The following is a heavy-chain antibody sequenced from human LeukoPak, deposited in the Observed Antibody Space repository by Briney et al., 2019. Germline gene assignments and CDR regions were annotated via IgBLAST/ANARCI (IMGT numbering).Heavy chain of an antibody. J-gene: IGHJ4*02. V-gene: IGHV4-61*02. CDR1: GGSISSGSYY. CDR3: ARGNYYDSSGYYLPTPDY. D-gene: IGHD3-22*01. Sequence: PSETLSLTCTVSGGSISSGSYYWSWIRQPARKGLEWIGRIYTSGSTNYNPSLKSRVTISVDTSKNQFSLKLSSVTAADTAVYYCARGNYYDSSGYYLPTPDYWGQGTLVTVSS. CDR2: IYTSGST.